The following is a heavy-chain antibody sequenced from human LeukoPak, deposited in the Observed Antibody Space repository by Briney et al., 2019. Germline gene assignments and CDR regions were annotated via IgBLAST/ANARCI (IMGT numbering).Heavy chain of an antibody. V-gene: IGHV4-39*02. CDR1: GGSISSSSYY. J-gene: IGHJ4*02. D-gene: IGHD6-19*01. Sequence: SETLSLTCTVSGGSISSSSYYWGWIRQPPGKGLEWIGSIYYSGSTYYNPSLKSRVTISVDTSKNQFSLKLSSVTAADTAVYYCARDLSHSSGWYFFDYWGQGTLVTVSS. CDR3: ARDLSHSSGWYFFDY. CDR2: IYYSGST.